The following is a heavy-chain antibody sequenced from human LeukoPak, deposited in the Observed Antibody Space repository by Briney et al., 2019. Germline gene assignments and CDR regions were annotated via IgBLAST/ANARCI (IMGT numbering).Heavy chain of an antibody. D-gene: IGHD6-13*01. V-gene: IGHV1-8*01. J-gene: IGHJ6*03. CDR1: GYTFTSYD. CDR3: ARAGYSSSWYLYYYYYMDV. CDR2: MNPNSGNT. Sequence: ASVKVSCKASGYTFTSYDINWVRQATGQGLEWMGWMNPNSGNTGYAQKFQGRVTMTRNTSISTAYMELSSLRSEDTAVYYCARAGYSSSWYLYYYYYMDVWGKGTTVTISS.